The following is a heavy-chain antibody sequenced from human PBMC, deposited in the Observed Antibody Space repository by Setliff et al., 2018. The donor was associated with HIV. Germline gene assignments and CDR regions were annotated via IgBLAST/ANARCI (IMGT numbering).Heavy chain of an antibody. CDR3: ARDHASTGFRGLIITSYYYMDA. CDR1: GFNFNQYW. Sequence: GSLRLSCAASGFNFNQYWMSWVRQAPGKGLEWVANINEDGSEKTYVDSVKGRFSVSRDNAYNSLFLQMNSLRAEDTAVYYCARDHASTGFRGLIITSYYYMDAWGRGTTVTVSS. CDR2: INEDGSEK. D-gene: IGHD3-10*01. J-gene: IGHJ6*03. V-gene: IGHV3-7*03.